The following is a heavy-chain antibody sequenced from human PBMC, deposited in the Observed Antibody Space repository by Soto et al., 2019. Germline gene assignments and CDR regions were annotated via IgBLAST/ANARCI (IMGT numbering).Heavy chain of an antibody. CDR3: ARPPIKYCSSISCSPDYNYYMDV. D-gene: IGHD2-2*01. V-gene: IGHV4-34*04. CDR1: GGSLSDYY. J-gene: IGHJ6*03. Sequence: QVQLQQWGAGLLKPSGTLSLTCGVSGGSLSDYYWSWIRQPPGKGLEWIGEINHSGSTNLNPPLKSRATISADMSKNQFSLTSSSVTAADTALYYCARPPIKYCSSISCSPDYNYYMDVWGTGTAVTVSS. CDR2: INHSGST.